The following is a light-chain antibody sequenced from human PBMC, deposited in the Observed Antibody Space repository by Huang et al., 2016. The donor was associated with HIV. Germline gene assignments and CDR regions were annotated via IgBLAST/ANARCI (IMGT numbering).Light chain of an antibody. J-gene: IGKJ2*01. CDR1: QSLRSRY. CDR2: DTS. CDR3: QQYGSSPPYT. Sequence: EIVLTQSPGTLSLSPGERASLSCRASQSLRSRYFAWYQQKPGQAPRLLIYDTSIRATDIPDRFIGSGSGTDFTLTISRLEPEDFAIYYCQQYGSSPPYTFGQGTKLEIK. V-gene: IGKV3-20*01.